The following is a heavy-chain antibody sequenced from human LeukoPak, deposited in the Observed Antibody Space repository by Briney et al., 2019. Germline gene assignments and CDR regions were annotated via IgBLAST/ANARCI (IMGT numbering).Heavy chain of an antibody. CDR3: ARQMFLGGMDV. D-gene: IGHD2/OR15-2a*01. Sequence: NPSETLSLTCIVSGGSISSYYGSWIRQPPGKGLEWIGYIYDSGSSYNPSLKSRVTISVDTSKTQFSLKVSSVTAADTAVYYCARQMFLGGMDVWGQGTTVTVSS. CDR2: IYDSGS. CDR1: GGSISSYY. V-gene: IGHV4-59*08. J-gene: IGHJ6*02.